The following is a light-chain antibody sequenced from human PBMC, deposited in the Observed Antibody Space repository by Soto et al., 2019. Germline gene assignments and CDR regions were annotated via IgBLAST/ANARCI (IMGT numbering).Light chain of an antibody. CDR3: MQALRSPQT. Sequence: DIVMTQSPLSLPVTPGEPASISCRSSQSLLHRNGYNYLDWYLQKPGQSPQLLIYWGSNRASGVPDRFSGSGSGTDFTLKISRMEAEDVGVYYCMQALRSPQTFGQGTKVEIK. CDR1: QSLLHRNGYNY. V-gene: IGKV2-28*01. CDR2: WGS. J-gene: IGKJ1*01.